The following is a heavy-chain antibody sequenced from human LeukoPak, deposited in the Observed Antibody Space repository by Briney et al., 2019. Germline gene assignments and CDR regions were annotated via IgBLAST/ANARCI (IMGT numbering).Heavy chain of an antibody. CDR1: GYTFTGYY. V-gene: IGHV1-2*02. CDR2: INPNSGGT. Sequence: GASVKVSCKASGYTFTGYYMHWVRQAPGQGLEWMGWINPNSGGTNYAQKFQGRVTMTRDTSISTAYMELSRLRSDDTAVYYCARGSGNYDFWSGRDYYYYMDVWGKGTTVTVS. D-gene: IGHD3-3*01. CDR3: ARGSGNYDFWSGRDYYYYMDV. J-gene: IGHJ6*03.